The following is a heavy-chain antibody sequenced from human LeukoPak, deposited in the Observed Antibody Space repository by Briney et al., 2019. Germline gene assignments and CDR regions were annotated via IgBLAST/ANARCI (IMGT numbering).Heavy chain of an antibody. Sequence: AASVKVSCKASGYTFTSYAMNWVRQAPGQGLEWTGWINTKTGNPTFAQGFTGRFVFSLDTSVSTAYLQISSLKVEDTAVYYCARGVVGIAAAGRNAFDIWGQGTMVTVSS. CDR1: GYTFTSYA. V-gene: IGHV7-4-1*02. CDR2: INTKTGNP. CDR3: ARGVVGIAAAGRNAFDI. J-gene: IGHJ3*02. D-gene: IGHD6-13*01.